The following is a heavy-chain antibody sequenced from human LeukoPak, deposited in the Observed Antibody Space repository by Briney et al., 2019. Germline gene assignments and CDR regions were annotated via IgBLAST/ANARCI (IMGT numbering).Heavy chain of an antibody. CDR2: TYYRSKWYY. D-gene: IGHD3-22*01. J-gene: IGHJ3*02. CDR1: GDSVSSNSAA. V-gene: IGHV6-1*01. Sequence: SQTLSLTCAISGDSVSSNSAAWNWIRQSPSRGLEWLGRTYYRSKWYYDYAVSVKSRVTVNPDTSKNQFSLHLNSVPPEDTAVYYCARDFTVIPLVAAFDIWGQGTMVTVSS. CDR3: ARDFTVIPLVAAFDI.